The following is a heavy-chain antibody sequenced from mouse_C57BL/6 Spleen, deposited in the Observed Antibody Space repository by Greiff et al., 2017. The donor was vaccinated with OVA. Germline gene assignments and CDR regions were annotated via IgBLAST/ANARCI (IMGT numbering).Heavy chain of an antibody. CDR2: IRLKSDNYAT. V-gene: IGHV6-3*01. D-gene: IGHD4-1*01. CDR1: GFTFSNYW. CDR3: TVTGTFYWYFDV. J-gene: IGHJ1*03. Sequence: EVQRVESGGGLVQPGGSMKLSCVASGFTFSNYWMNWVRQSPEKGLEWVAQIRLKSDNYATHYAESVKGRFTISRDDSKSSVYLQMNNLRAEDTGIYYCTVTGTFYWYFDVWGTGTTVTVSS.